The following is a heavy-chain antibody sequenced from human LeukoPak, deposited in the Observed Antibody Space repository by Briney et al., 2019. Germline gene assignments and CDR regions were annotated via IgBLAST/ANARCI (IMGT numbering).Heavy chain of an antibody. Sequence: ASVKVSCKASGYTFTSYAMNWVRQAPGQRLEWMGWINAGNGNTKYSQKFQGRVTITRDTSASTAYMELSSLRSEDTAVYYCARVFPGGSYHFDYWGQGTLVTVSS. CDR3: ARVFPGGSYHFDY. CDR2: INAGNGNT. CDR1: GYTFTSYA. V-gene: IGHV1-3*01. J-gene: IGHJ4*02. D-gene: IGHD1-26*01.